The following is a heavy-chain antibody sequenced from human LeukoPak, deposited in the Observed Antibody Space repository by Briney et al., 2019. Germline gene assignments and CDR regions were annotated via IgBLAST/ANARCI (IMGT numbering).Heavy chain of an antibody. J-gene: IGHJ4*02. CDR1: GFTFSSYA. CDR2: ISGSRGST. Sequence: PGGSLSLSCAASGFTFSSYAMSLVRQAPGKGLGLVSAISGSRGSTYYADSVKGRFTISRDNSKNTLYLQMNSLRAEDTAVYYCAKDCASGSYYDWGQGTLVTVSS. CDR3: AKDCASGSYYD. V-gene: IGHV3-23*01. D-gene: IGHD1-26*01.